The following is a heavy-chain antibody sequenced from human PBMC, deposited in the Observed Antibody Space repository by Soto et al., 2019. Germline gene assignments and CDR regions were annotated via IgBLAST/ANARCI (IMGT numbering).Heavy chain of an antibody. CDR2: ISGSDGST. D-gene: IGHD2-8*01. V-gene: IGHV3-23*01. Sequence: GGSLRLSCAASGFTFSSYAMNWVRQAPGKGLEWVSVISGSDGSTYYADSVKGRFTISRDNSKNTLNLQMNSLRAEDTAVFYCTKHLSNGSPDYWGQGTLVTVSS. CDR3: TKHLSNGSPDY. CDR1: GFTFSSYA. J-gene: IGHJ4*02.